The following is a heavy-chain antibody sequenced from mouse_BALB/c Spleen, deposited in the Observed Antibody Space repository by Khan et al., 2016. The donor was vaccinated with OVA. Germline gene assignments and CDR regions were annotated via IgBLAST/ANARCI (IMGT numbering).Heavy chain of an antibody. Sequence: QVRLQQSGAELARPGASVKMSCKASGYTFTTYTIHWVKQRPGQGLEWIGYIIPSNDYTNYNQKFKDRATLTADNSSSTAYMQLSSLTYEDTAVYYGVREGAYCRSEGCFAYWGQGTLVTVSA. CDR2: IIPSNDYT. V-gene: IGHV1-4*01. D-gene: IGHD2-14*01. CDR1: GYTFTTYT. J-gene: IGHJ3*01. CDR3: VREGAYCRSEGCFAY.